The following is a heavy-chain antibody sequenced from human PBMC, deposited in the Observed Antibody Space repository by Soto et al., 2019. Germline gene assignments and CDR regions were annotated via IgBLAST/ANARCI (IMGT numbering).Heavy chain of an antibody. V-gene: IGHV1-2*02. J-gene: IGHJ4*02. Sequence: ASVKVSCKTSGYIFTDYHMHWVRQAPGQGLEWMGWINPNTGGTNFAQKFQGRVSMTWDTSLKTAYMELSSLMSEDTAVYYCARPPGYISDWYYFDLWGQGTQVTVSS. D-gene: IGHD3-9*01. CDR3: ARPPGYISDWYYFDL. CDR1: GYIFTDYH. CDR2: INPNTGGT.